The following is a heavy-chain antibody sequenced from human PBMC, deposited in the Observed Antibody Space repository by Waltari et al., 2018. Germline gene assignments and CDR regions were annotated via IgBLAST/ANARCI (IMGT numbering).Heavy chain of an antibody. CDR1: GYAFGIYA. Sequence: EVHLLETGGGWVQPGGSLRLSCAASGYAFGIYAISWVRQAPGKGPEWVSGLVGRGDGIYYADSVKGRFTISRDNSKNTLYLQMNSLRADDTAVYYCAKDMVFNNGVWDAFDVWGQGTEVTVSS. CDR2: LVGRGDGI. D-gene: IGHD2-8*01. V-gene: IGHV3-23*01. CDR3: AKDMVFNNGVWDAFDV. J-gene: IGHJ3*01.